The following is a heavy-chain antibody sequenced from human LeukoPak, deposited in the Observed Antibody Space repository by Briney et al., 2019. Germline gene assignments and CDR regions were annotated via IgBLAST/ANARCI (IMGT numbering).Heavy chain of an antibody. J-gene: IGHJ6*02. CDR1: GGTFSSYA. CDR2: IIPIFGTA. CDR3: ASGGIAVAAGYYYYGMDV. V-gene: IGHV1-69*01. Sequence: SVTVSCKASGGTFSSYAISWVRQAPGQGLEWMGGIIPIFGTANYAQKFQGRVTITADESTSTDYMELSSLRSEDTAVYYCASGGIAVAAGYYYYGMDVWGQGTTVTVSS. D-gene: IGHD6-19*01.